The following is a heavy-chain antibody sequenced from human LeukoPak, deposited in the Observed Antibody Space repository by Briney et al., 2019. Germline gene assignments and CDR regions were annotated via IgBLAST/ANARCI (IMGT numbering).Heavy chain of an antibody. D-gene: IGHD3-22*01. CDR3: ARDLYYYDSSDYYYASIYYYGMDV. V-gene: IGHV1-2*02. CDR2: INPNSGGT. Sequence: ASVKVSCKASGYTFTGYYMHWVRQAPGQGLEWMGWINPNSGGTNYAQKFQGRVTMTRDTSISTAYMELSRLRSDDTAVYYCARDLYYYDSSDYYYASIYYYGMDVWGQGTTVTVSS. CDR1: GYTFTGYY. J-gene: IGHJ6*02.